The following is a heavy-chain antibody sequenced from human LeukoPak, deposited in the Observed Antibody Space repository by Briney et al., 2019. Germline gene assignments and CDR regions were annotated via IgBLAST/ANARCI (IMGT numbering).Heavy chain of an antibody. J-gene: IGHJ4*02. CDR2: ITAYNGNK. Sequence: ASMKVSCMTSGYTFDSYGVSWVRQAPGHGLEWMGWITAYNGNKNYALKLQGRVAMTTDTSTSTVYMELRSLRFDDTAVYYCARGGMTTAMDYWGQGTLVTVSA. CDR3: ARGGMTTAMDY. D-gene: IGHD4-17*01. CDR1: GYTFDSYG. V-gene: IGHV1-18*01.